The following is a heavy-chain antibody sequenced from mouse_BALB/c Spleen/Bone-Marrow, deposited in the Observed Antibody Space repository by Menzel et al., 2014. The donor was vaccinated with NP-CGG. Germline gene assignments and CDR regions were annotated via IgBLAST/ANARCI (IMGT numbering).Heavy chain of an antibody. CDR2: IDPANGNT. V-gene: IGHV14-3*02. CDR1: GFNIKDTY. D-gene: IGHD2-2*01. CDR3: ASYVYGYYFDY. Sequence: EVQLQQSGAELVKPGASVKLSCTASGFNIKDTYMHWVKQRPEQGLEWIGRIDPANGNTKYGPKFQGKATITADTSSNTAYLQFSSLTSEDTAVYYCASYVYGYYFDYWGQGTTLTVSS. J-gene: IGHJ2*01.